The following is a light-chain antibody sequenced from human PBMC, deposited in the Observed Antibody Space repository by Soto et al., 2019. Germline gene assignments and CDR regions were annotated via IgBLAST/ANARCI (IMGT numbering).Light chain of an antibody. Sequence: EIVMTQSPATLSVSPGERATLSCRASQSVSSNLAWYQQKPGQAPRLLIYGASTKATGFPARFSGSGSGTEFTLTIDSLQSEDFAVYYCQQSSDWPPITFGQGTRLEIK. J-gene: IGKJ5*01. CDR2: GAS. V-gene: IGKV3-15*01. CDR1: QSVSSN. CDR3: QQSSDWPPIT.